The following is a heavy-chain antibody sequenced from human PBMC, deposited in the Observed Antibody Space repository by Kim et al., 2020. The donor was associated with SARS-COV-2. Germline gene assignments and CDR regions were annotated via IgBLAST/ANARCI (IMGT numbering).Heavy chain of an antibody. D-gene: IGHD2-15*01. CDR1: GYSFTSYW. V-gene: IGHV5-10-1*01. J-gene: IGHJ6*02. CDR3: ARPDAAAANYYYYGMDV. CDR2: IDPSDSYT. Sequence: GESLKISCKGSGYSFTSYWISWVRQMPGKGLEWMGRIDPSDSYTNYSPSFQGHVTISADKSISTAYLQWSSLKASDTAMYYCARPDAAAANYYYYGMDVWGQGTTGTVSS.